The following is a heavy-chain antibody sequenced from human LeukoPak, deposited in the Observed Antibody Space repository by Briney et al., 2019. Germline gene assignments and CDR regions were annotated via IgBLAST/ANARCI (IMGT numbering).Heavy chain of an antibody. CDR1: GFTFSSYE. J-gene: IGHJ6*04. Sequence: PGGSLRLSCAASGFTFSSYEMNWVRQAPGKGLEWVSSISSSSSYIYYADSVKGRFTISRDNAKNSLYLQMNSLRAEDTAVYYCARDKVERYFDWLPAYYYYYGMDVWGKGTTVTVSS. CDR3: ARDKVERYFDWLPAYYYYYGMDV. V-gene: IGHV3-21*01. D-gene: IGHD3-9*01. CDR2: ISSSSSYI.